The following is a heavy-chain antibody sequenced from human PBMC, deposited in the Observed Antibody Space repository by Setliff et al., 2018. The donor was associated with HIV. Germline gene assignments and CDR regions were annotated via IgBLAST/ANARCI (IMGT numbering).Heavy chain of an antibody. J-gene: IGHJ4*02. V-gene: IGHV1-2*06. CDR1: GYTFTAYY. CDR3: ARSDHSSGYYYNFDY. CDR2: INPNNGDT. Sequence: ASVKVSCKASGYTFTAYYLHWVRQAPGQGLEWMGRINPNNGDTNYAQKFQGRVTMTRDTSISTAYMELRGLTSDDTAVYYCARSDHSSGYYYNFDYWGQGTLVTVSS. D-gene: IGHD3-22*01.